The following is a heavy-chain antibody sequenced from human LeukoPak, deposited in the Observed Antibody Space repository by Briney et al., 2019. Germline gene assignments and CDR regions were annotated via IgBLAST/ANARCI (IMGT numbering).Heavy chain of an antibody. CDR3: MARGDSYGLFDY. CDR2: IRSKANTYAA. J-gene: IGHJ4*01. Sequence: GGSLRLSSAASGFTSSSDGMHWGRQASGAGLGGVARIRSKANTYAASYAASVKGRFTISRDNSKNTASLQMNSLKTEDTAVYYCMARGDSYGLFDYWGHGTLVTVSS. D-gene: IGHD5-18*01. CDR1: GFTSSSDG. V-gene: IGHV3-73*01.